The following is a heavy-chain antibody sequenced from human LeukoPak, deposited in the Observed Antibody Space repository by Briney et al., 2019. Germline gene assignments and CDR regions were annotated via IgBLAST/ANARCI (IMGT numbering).Heavy chain of an antibody. Sequence: SETLSLTCTVSGGSISSYYWSWIRQPPGKGLEWIGYIYYSGSTNYNPSLKSRVTISVDRSKNQFSLKLSSVTAADTAVYYCARVRQQQLDYWGQGTLVTVSS. V-gene: IGHV4-59*12. CDR2: IYYSGST. CDR3: ARVRQQQLDY. D-gene: IGHD6-13*01. CDR1: GGSISSYY. J-gene: IGHJ4*02.